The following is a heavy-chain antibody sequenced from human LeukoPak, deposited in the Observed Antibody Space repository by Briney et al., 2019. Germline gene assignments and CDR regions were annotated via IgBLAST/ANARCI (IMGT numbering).Heavy chain of an antibody. CDR1: GGSISSYY. CDR2: IYTSGST. Sequence: KASETLSLTCTVSGGSISSYYWSWIRQPAGKGLEWIGRIYTSGSTNYNPSLKSRVTMSVDTSKNQFSLKLSSVTAADTAVYYCARLGIAAAGNDAFDIWGQGTMVTVSS. V-gene: IGHV4-4*07. CDR3: ARLGIAAAGNDAFDI. J-gene: IGHJ3*02. D-gene: IGHD6-13*01.